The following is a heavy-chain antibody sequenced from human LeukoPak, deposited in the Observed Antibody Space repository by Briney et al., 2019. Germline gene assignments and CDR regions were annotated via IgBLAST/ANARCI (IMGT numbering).Heavy chain of an antibody. CDR1: GGSISSYY. D-gene: IGHD3-10*01. J-gene: IGHJ5*02. V-gene: IGHV4-59*08. Sequence: SETLSLTCTVSGGSISSYYWSWIRQPPGKGLEWIGYIYYSGSTNYNPSLKSRVTISVDTSKNQFSLKLSSVTAADTAVYYCARLVIITMVRGEDNWFDPWGQGTLVTVSS. CDR3: ARLVIITMVRGEDNWFDP. CDR2: IYYSGST.